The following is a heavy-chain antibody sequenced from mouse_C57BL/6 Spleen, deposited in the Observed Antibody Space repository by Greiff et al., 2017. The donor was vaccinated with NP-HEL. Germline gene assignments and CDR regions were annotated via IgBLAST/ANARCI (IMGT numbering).Heavy chain of an antibody. CDR1: GYTFTSYW. V-gene: IGHV1-55*01. Sequence: QVQLQQPGAELVKPGASVKMSCKASGYTFTSYWITWVKQRPGQGLEWIGDIYPGSGSTNYNEKFKSKATLTVDTSSSTAYMQLSSLTSEDSAVYYCARWLPYRGYFDYWGQGTTLTVSS. D-gene: IGHD2-2*01. J-gene: IGHJ2*01. CDR2: IYPGSGST. CDR3: ARWLPYRGYFDY.